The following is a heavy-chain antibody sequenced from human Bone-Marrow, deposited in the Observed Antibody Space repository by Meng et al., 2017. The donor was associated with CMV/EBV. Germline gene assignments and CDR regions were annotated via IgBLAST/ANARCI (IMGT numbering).Heavy chain of an antibody. CDR2: ITSSGSYI. V-gene: IGHV3-21*01. CDR1: GFTFSIYT. J-gene: IGHJ6*02. Sequence: GGSLRLSCAASGFTFSIYTMNWVRQAPGKGLEWVSSITSSGSYIYYADSVKGRFTISRDSAKNSLYLQMNSLRAEDTAVYYCARDHCSSASCNKGYYGMDVWGQGTTVTFSS. D-gene: IGHD2-2*02. CDR3: ARDHCSSASCNKGYYGMDV.